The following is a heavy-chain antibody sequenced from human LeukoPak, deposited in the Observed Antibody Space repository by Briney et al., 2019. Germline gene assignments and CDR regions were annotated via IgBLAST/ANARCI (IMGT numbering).Heavy chain of an antibody. CDR1: GFTFSSYA. D-gene: IGHD1-7*01. CDR3: AKVPYNSNYGRLVGYYFDY. Sequence: GGSLRLSCAASGFTFSSYAMSWVRQAPGKGLEWVSAISGSGGSTYYADSVKGRFTISRDNSKNTLFLQMNSLRAEDTAVYYCAKVPYNSNYGRLVGYYFDYWGQGSLVTVSS. V-gene: IGHV3-23*01. CDR2: ISGSGGST. J-gene: IGHJ4*02.